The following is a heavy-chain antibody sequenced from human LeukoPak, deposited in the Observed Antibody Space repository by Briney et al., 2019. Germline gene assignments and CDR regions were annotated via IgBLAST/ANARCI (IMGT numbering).Heavy chain of an antibody. CDR1: GHTLTELS. CDR2: FDIEDEKR. V-gene: IGHV1-24*01. J-gene: IGHJ4*02. CDR3: TTEYMTSAWRWGY. D-gene: IGHD3-16*01. Sequence: ASVKVSCKVSGHTLTELSVHWVRQAPGKGLEWLGGFDIEDEKRWYERKFRGRVTVTEDTSIDTAYMELSGLTSDDTAVYFCTTEYMTSAWRWGYWGQGTLVVVSS.